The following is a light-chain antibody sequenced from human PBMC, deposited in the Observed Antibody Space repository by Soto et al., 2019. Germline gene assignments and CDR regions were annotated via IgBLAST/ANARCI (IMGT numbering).Light chain of an antibody. CDR3: SSCTSSNTFYV. CDR1: SSDVGGYYY. CDR2: QVS. J-gene: IGLJ1*01. V-gene: IGLV2-14*01. Sequence: QSALAQPASVSGSPGQSITISCTGTSSDVGGYYYVSWYQRHPGKAPKLMIYQVSNRPSGVSNRFSGSKSGNTASLTISGLQAEDEADYYCSSCTSSNTFYVFGTGTKV.